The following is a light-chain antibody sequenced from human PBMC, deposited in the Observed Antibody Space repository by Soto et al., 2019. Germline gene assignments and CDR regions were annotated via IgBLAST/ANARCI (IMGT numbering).Light chain of an antibody. CDR1: SSDVGGYNY. J-gene: IGLJ1*01. V-gene: IGLV2-14*01. Sequence: QSVLTQPASVSGSPGQSITISCSGTSSDVGGYNYVSWYQLHPGKAPKLMIYDVNNRPSGVSNRFSGTKSGNTASLTIYGLQAEDEADYYCSAYTSSSTQVFGTGTKLTAL. CDR2: DVN. CDR3: SAYTSSSTQV.